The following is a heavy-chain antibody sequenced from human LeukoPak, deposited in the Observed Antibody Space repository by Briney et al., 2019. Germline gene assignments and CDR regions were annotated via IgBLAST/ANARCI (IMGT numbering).Heavy chain of an antibody. CDR2: IYTGGST. V-gene: IGHV3-66*02. Sequence: GGSLRLSCAASGFTVSRNYMSWVRQVPGRGLEWVSVIYTGGSTYYADSVEGRFTISRGNSKNTVYLQINSLRTEDTAIYYCARDRSLSGTRDAFDIWGQGTMVTVSS. D-gene: IGHD3-22*01. J-gene: IGHJ3*02. CDR1: GFTVSRNY. CDR3: ARDRSLSGTRDAFDI.